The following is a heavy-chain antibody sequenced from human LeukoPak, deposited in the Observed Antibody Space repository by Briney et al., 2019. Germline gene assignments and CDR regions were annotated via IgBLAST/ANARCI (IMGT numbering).Heavy chain of an antibody. J-gene: IGHJ4*02. D-gene: IGHD3-16*01. CDR2: MNPNSGNT. V-gene: IGHV1-8*01. CDR3: ARGRWGGRYFDY. CDR1: GYTFTSYD. Sequence: ASVKVPCKASGYTFTSYDINWVRQATGQGLGWMGWMNPNSGNTGYAQKFQGRVTMTRNTSISTAYMELSSLRSEDTAVYYCARGRWGGRYFDYWGQGTLVTVSS.